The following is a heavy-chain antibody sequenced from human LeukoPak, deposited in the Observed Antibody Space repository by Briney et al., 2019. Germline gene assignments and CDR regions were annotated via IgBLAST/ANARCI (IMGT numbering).Heavy chain of an antibody. CDR3: ARHRYYYDSSGYFY. CDR2: IHYSGST. J-gene: IGHJ4*02. Sequence: SETLSLTCTVSGGSISSSNYKWGWIRQPPGKGLEWIGSIHYSGSTYYKPSLKSRVTISVDTSKNRFSLKLSSLTAADTAVYYCARHRYYYDSSGYFYWGQGTLITVSS. V-gene: IGHV4-39*07. D-gene: IGHD3-22*01. CDR1: GGSISSSNYK.